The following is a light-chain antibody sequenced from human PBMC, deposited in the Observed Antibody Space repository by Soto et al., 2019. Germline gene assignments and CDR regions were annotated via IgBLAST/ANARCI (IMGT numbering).Light chain of an antibody. CDR1: TSNVGRNT. CDR3: ATWDDSLSGPV. CDR2: RND. V-gene: IGLV1-44*01. J-gene: IGLJ3*02. Sequence: QLVLTQAPSASATPGQRVTIFCSGSTSNVGRNTVNWYQQLPGTAPKLLIYRNDVRPSGVPDRFSGSKSGASASLAISGLQSEDEADYFCATWDDSLSGPVFGGGTKVTVL.